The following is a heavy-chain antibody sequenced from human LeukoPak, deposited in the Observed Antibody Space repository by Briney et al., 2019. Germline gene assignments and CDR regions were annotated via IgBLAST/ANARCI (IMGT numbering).Heavy chain of an antibody. J-gene: IGHJ4*02. CDR2: IYYSGST. Sequence: SETLSLTCTVSGGSISSSSYYWGWIRQPPGKGLEWIGSIYYSGSTYYNPSLKSRVTISVDTSKNQFSLKLSSVTAADTAVYYCARLGYSGSSLDDYWGQGTLVTVSS. V-gene: IGHV4-39*07. CDR3: ARLGYSGSSLDDY. D-gene: IGHD1-26*01. CDR1: GGSISSSSYY.